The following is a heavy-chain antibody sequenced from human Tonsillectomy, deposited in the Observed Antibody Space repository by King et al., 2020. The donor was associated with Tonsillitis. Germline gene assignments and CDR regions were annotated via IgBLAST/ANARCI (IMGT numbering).Heavy chain of an antibody. V-gene: IGHV4-59*01. CDR2: IYYSGST. CDR3: ARDLFGWGRYGFDP. J-gene: IGHJ5*02. CDR1: GGSISSYY. D-gene: IGHD6-19*01. Sequence: VQLQESGPGLVKPSETLSLTCTVSGGSISSYYWSWIRQPPGKGLEWIGYIYYSGSTNYNPSLKSRVTISVDTSKSQFSLKLSSVTAADTAVYYCARDLFGWGRYGFDPWGQGTLVTVSS.